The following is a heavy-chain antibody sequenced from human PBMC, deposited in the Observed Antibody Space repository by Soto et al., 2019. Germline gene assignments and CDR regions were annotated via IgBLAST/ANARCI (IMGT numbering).Heavy chain of an antibody. J-gene: IGHJ4*02. CDR2: ILGNGNSP. CDR3: ARDGPDGFTFDY. Sequence: GGSLRLSCVASGSTFSTYAMHWVRQAPGKGLEYVSAILGNGNSPYYADSVKGRFTISRDNSKNTLYLQMDSLRPEDMAVYYCARDGPDGFTFDYWGRGTLVTVS. D-gene: IGHD5-12*01. CDR1: GSTFSTYA. V-gene: IGHV3-64*02.